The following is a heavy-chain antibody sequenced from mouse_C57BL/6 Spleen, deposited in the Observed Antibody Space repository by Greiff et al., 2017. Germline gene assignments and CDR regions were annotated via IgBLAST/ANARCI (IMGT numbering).Heavy chain of an antibody. CDR2: IYPGSGST. CDR3: AVYYGNEGYFDV. CDR1: GYTFTSYW. D-gene: IGHD2-1*01. V-gene: IGHV1-55*01. J-gene: IGHJ1*03. Sequence: QVQLQQPGAELVKPGASVKMSCKASGYTFTSYWITWVKQRPGQGLEWIGDIYPGSGSTNYNEKFKSKATLTVDASSSTAYMQLSSLTSEDSAVYDCAVYYGNEGYFDVWGTGTTVTVSS.